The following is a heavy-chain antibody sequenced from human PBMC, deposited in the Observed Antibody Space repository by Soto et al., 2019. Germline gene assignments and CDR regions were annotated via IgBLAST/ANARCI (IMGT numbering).Heavy chain of an antibody. CDR2: IYYSGST. D-gene: IGHD6-19*01. Sequence: PGKRLEWIGYIYYSGSTNYNPFLKSRVTISVDTSKNQFSRKLSSVTAADTAVFYCARVTAGYWYFALLGRGTLGT. V-gene: IGHV4-59*01. J-gene: IGHJ2*01. CDR3: ARVTAGYWYFAL.